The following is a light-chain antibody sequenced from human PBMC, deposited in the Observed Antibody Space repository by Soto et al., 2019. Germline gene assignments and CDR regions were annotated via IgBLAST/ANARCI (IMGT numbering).Light chain of an antibody. Sequence: EIVLTQSPGTLSLFPGERATLSCRASQTVGYYLAWYQQKAGQAPRPLIYDASNRAPGIPARFSGSGSGIDFTLTISSLEPEDFAVYYCHQRSSWPLTFGGGTKVEI. V-gene: IGKV3-11*01. CDR1: QTVGYY. CDR2: DAS. CDR3: HQRSSWPLT. J-gene: IGKJ4*01.